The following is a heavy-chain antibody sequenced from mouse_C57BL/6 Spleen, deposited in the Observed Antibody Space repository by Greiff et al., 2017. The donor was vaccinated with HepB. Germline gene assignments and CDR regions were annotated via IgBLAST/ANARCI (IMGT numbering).Heavy chain of an antibody. D-gene: IGHD1-1*01. CDR3: ARYGSYFDY. V-gene: IGHV7-3*01. CDR2: IRNKANGYTT. Sequence: EVKLVESGGGLVQPGGSLSLSCAASGFTFTDYYMSWVRQPPGKALEWLGFIRNKANGYTTEYSASVKGRFTISRDNSQSILYLQMNALRAEDSATYYCARYGSYFDYWGQGTTLTVSS. CDR1: GFTFTDYY. J-gene: IGHJ2*01.